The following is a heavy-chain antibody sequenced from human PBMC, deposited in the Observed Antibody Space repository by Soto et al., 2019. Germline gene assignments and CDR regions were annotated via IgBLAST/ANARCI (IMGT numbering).Heavy chain of an antibody. D-gene: IGHD3-3*01. CDR3: ARMDPGFLGVFIIRYNWFDP. Sequence: GASVKVSCKASGYTFTSYGISWVRQAPGQGLEWMGWISAYNGNTNYAQKLQGRVTMTTDTSTSTAYMELRSLRSDDTAVYYCARMDPGFLGVFIIRYNWFDPGGRGPLVTV. J-gene: IGHJ5*02. CDR1: GYTFTSYG. V-gene: IGHV1-18*01. CDR2: ISAYNGNT.